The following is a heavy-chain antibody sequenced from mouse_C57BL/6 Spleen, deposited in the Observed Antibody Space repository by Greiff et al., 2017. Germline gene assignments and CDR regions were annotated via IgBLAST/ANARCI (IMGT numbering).Heavy chain of an antibody. D-gene: IGHD4-1*01. V-gene: IGHV1-82*01. CDR2: IYPGDGDT. CDR3: SRSVAGALAY. Sequence: QVQLQQSGAELVKPGASVKMSCKASGYTFSSYWMHWVKQRPGQGLEWIGRIYPGDGDTNYNGKFKGKATMTADKSSSTAYMQLSSLASADSSVYFCSRSVAGALAYWGQGTLVTVSA. J-gene: IGHJ3*01. CDR1: GYTFSSYW.